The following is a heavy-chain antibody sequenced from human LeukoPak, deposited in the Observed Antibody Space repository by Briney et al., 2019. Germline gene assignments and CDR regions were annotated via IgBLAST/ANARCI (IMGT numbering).Heavy chain of an antibody. CDR3: ARLGPYNYYYYYMDV. J-gene: IGHJ6*03. V-gene: IGHV3-7*01. CDR2: IKQDGSEK. CDR1: GFTFSSYW. D-gene: IGHD3-16*01. Sequence: GGSLRLSCAASGFTFSSYWMSWVRQAPGKGLEWVANIKQDGSEKYYVDSVKGRFTISRDNAKNSLYLQMNSLRAEDTAVYYCARLGPYNYYYYYMDVWGKGTTVTVSS.